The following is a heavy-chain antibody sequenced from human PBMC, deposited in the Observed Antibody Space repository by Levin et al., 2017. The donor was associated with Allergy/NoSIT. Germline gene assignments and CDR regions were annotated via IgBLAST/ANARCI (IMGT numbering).Heavy chain of an antibody. Sequence: SETLSLTCTVSGGSISSYYWSWIRQPAGKGLEWIGRIYTSGSTNYNPSLKSRVTMSVDTSKNQFSLKLSSVTAADTAVYYCARELGDYYDSSGYYLDAFDIWGQGTMVTVSS. CDR1: GGSISSYY. J-gene: IGHJ3*02. CDR3: ARELGDYYDSSGYYLDAFDI. D-gene: IGHD3-22*01. V-gene: IGHV4-4*07. CDR2: IYTSGST.